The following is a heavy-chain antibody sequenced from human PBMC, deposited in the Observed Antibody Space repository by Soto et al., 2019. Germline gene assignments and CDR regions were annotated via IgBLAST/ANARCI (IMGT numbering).Heavy chain of an antibody. CDR3: ARDADYDILTGYYKGYFDY. Sequence: SQTLSLTCAISGDSVSSNSAAWNWIRQSPSRGLEWLGRTYYRSKWYNDYTVSVKSRITINPDTSKKQISLQLNSVNPEDTAVYYCARDADYDILTGYYKGYFDYWGQGTLVTVSS. CDR1: GDSVSSNSAA. CDR2: TYYRSKWYN. D-gene: IGHD3-9*01. V-gene: IGHV6-1*01. J-gene: IGHJ4*02.